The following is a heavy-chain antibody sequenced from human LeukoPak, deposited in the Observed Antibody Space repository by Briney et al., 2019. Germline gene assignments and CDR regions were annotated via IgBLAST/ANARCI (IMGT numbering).Heavy chain of an antibody. CDR2: INHSGST. V-gene: IGHV4-34*01. D-gene: IGHD3-10*01. Sequence: PGGSLRLSCAASGFTFSNAWMSWIRQPPGKGLEWIGEINHSGSTNYNPSLKSRVTISVDTSKNQFSLKLSSVTAAGTAVYYCAREGHYYGSGSYYNGQSNEFDYWGQGTLVTVSS. CDR1: GFTFSNAW. CDR3: AREGHYYGSGSYYNGQSNEFDY. J-gene: IGHJ4*02.